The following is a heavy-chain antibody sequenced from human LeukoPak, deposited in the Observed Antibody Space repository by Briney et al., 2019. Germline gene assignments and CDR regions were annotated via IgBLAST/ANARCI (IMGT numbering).Heavy chain of an antibody. CDR2: LSISGLST. V-gene: IGHV3-23*01. J-gene: IGHJ4*02. CDR1: GFTFSSYA. Sequence: QPGGSLRLSCAASGFTFSSYAMSWVRQAPGKGLEWVSALSISGLSTYYADPVKGRFTISRDNSKNTLYLQMNSLRAEDTAVYYCAHLGYDILTGYYNWGQGTLVFVSS. CDR3: AHLGYDILTGYYN. D-gene: IGHD3-9*01.